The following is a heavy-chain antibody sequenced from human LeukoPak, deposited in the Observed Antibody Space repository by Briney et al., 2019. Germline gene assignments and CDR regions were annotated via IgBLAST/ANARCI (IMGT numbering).Heavy chain of an antibody. CDR1: GGSISSYY. J-gene: IGHJ3*02. V-gene: IGHV4-59*01. Sequence: SETLSLTCTVSGGSISSYYWSWIRQPPGKGLEWIGYIYYSGSTNYNPSFKSRVTISVDTSKNQFSLKLSSVTAADTAVYYRARMIADGYGYSEDPFEIWGQGTMVTVSS. CDR2: IYYSGST. CDR3: ARMIADGYGYSEDPFEI. D-gene: IGHD5-24*01.